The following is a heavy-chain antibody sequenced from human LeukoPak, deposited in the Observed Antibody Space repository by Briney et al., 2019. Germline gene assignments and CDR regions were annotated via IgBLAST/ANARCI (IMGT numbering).Heavy chain of an antibody. CDR3: ARDRPGGSSLDY. CDR1: GGSISGDY. Sequence: PSETLSLTCTVSGGSISGDYWSWIRQSPGKGLEWTAYIHSGGRTSYNPSLKSRVTISVETSKNEFSLKVTSVNAADTAVYYCARDRPGGSSLDYWGQGILVTVSS. J-gene: IGHJ4*02. V-gene: IGHV4-59*01. CDR2: IHSGGRT. D-gene: IGHD6-13*01.